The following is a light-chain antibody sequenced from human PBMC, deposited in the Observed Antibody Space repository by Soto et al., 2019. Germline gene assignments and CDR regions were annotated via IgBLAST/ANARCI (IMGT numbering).Light chain of an antibody. CDR1: QSVSSN. V-gene: IGKV3-11*01. J-gene: IGKJ5*01. Sequence: EIVLSQSPGTLSLSPGERATLSCRASQSVSSNLAWYQQKPGQAPRLLIYGASNRATGIPDRFSGSGSGTDFTLTISSLEPEDFATYFCQQRGNWPHFGQGTRLAI. CDR3: QQRGNWPH. CDR2: GAS.